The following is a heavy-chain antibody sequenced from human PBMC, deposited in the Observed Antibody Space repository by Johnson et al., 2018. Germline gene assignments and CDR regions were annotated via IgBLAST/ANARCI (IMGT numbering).Heavy chain of an antibody. CDR2: LSHDGSNK. CDR1: GFTFSIYA. J-gene: IGHJ4*02. CDR3: ARQSPPFSSGWVDGLDF. D-gene: IGHD6-19*01. V-gene: IGHV3-30-3*01. Sequence: QVQLVQSGGGVVQPGRSLRLSCAASGFTFSIYAMHWVRQTPGKGLECVAVLSHDGSNKLYADSVKGRFTVSRDNSRNRVFLQVNDLRVEDTALYYCARQSPPFSSGWVDGLDFWGQGTPVTVSS.